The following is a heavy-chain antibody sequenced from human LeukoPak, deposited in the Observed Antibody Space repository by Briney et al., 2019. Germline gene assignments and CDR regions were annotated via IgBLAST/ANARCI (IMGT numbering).Heavy chain of an antibody. CDR3: AREGRSLQTY. V-gene: IGHV3-7*03. CDR2: IKEDGTET. CDR1: GFIFSNYA. D-gene: IGHD5-24*01. J-gene: IGHJ4*02. Sequence: PGGSLRLSCAASGFIFSNYAMSWVRLAPGKGLEWVANIKEDGTETYYVDSVKGRFTISRDNAKNSLYLQMNSLRVEDTAVYYCAREGRSLQTYWGQGTLVTVSS.